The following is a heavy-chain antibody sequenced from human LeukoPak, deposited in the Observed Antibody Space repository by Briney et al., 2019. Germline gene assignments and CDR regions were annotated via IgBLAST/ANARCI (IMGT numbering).Heavy chain of an antibody. CDR1: GFTFSSYS. Sequence: GGSLRLSCAASGFTFSSYSMNWVRQAPGKGLEWVSSISSSSSYIYYADPVKGRFTISRDNAKNSLYLQMNSLRAEDTAVYYCARDRFGSYSSSWTDYWGQGTLGTVS. J-gene: IGHJ4*02. CDR3: ARDRFGSYSSSWTDY. D-gene: IGHD6-13*01. CDR2: ISSSSSYI. V-gene: IGHV3-21*01.